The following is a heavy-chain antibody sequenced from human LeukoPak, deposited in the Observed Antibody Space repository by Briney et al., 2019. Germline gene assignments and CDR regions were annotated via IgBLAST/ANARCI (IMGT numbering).Heavy chain of an antibody. D-gene: IGHD3-10*01. J-gene: IGHJ4*02. V-gene: IGHV3-74*01. CDR3: ARDMIRGVVNY. Sequence: PGGSLRLSCAASGFTFSSYWMHWVRQVPGKGLMWVARINKEGTSTSYADSVKGRFTMSRDNAKNTVYLQMNSLRGEDTAVYYCARDMIRGVVNYWGQGTLVTVSS. CDR1: GFTFSSYW. CDR2: INKEGTST.